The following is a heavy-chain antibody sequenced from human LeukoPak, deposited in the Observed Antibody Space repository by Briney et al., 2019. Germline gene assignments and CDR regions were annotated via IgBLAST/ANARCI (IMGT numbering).Heavy chain of an antibody. CDR2: ISSSGSTI. CDR1: GFTFSDYY. Sequence: GGSLRLSCAASGFTFSDYYMSWIRQAPGKGLEWVSYISSSGSTIYYADSVKGRFTISRDNAKNSLYLQMNSLRAEDTAVYYCARELYSSSSNAFDIWGQGTMVTVSS. D-gene: IGHD6-6*01. J-gene: IGHJ3*02. CDR3: ARELYSSSSNAFDI. V-gene: IGHV3-11*04.